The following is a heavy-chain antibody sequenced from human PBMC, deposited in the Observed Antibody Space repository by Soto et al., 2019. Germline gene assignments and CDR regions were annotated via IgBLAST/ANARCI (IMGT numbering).Heavy chain of an antibody. V-gene: IGHV3-9*01. Sequence: EVPLVESGGGLVQPGRSLRLSCAASGFTFDDYAMHWVRQAPGKGLEWVSGISWNSGSIGYADSVKGRFTISRDNGKSSLYLQLSSLRADDTALYYCATDHMWGGDRTSYSFESWGQGTLVTVSS. CDR1: GFTFDDYA. D-gene: IGHD6-6*01. CDR2: ISWNSGSI. J-gene: IGHJ4*02. CDR3: ATDHMWGGDRTSYSFES.